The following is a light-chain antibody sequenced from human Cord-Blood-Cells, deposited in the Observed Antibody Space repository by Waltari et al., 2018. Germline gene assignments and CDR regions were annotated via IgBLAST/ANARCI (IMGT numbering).Light chain of an antibody. CDR3: SSYTSSSTYV. J-gene: IGLJ1*01. Sequence: QSALTQPASVSGSPVQSITIPCTGTSSDVGGYNYVSWYQQHPGKAPKLMIYEVSNRPSGVSNRFSGSKSGNTASLTISGLQAEDEADYYCSSYTSSSTYVFGTGTKVTVL. CDR1: SSDVGGYNY. CDR2: EVS. V-gene: IGLV2-14*01.